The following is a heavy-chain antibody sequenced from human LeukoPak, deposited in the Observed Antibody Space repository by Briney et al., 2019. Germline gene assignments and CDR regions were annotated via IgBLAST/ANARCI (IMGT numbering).Heavy chain of an antibody. CDR1: GFTFSSYA. Sequence: PGGSLRLSCAASGFTFSSYAMHWVRQAPGKGLEWVAVISYDGSHKFYADSVKGRFTVSRDNSKSTLYLQMNSLRAEDTAVYYCARDTYGSGSYYNAPLDYWGQGTLVTVSS. CDR2: ISYDGSHK. D-gene: IGHD3-10*01. CDR3: ARDTYGSGSYYNAPLDY. J-gene: IGHJ4*02. V-gene: IGHV3-30*04.